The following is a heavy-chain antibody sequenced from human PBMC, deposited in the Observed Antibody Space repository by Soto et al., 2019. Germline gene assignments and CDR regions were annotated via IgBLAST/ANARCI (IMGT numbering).Heavy chain of an antibody. V-gene: IGHV4-34*01. CDR1: GGSFSDYY. Sequence: SETLYLTCAVYGGSFSDYYLDWIRQPPGKGLEWIGEINHSGNTNYNPSLKSRVTISLDTSKNQLSVKLRSVTAADTAVYYCARGRDYYDILSGYVNWFDPWGQGTLVTVSS. J-gene: IGHJ5*02. CDR3: ARGRDYYDILSGYVNWFDP. CDR2: INHSGNT. D-gene: IGHD3-9*01.